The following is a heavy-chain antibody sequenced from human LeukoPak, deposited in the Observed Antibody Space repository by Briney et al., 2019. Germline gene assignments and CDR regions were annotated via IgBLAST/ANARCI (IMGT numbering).Heavy chain of an antibody. CDR1: GDSISSYY. Sequence: PSETLSLICTVSGDSISSYYLSWIRQPPGKGLEYIGYIDYRGTSDYNPSLKSRVTISLNTSKNQFSLRLTSVTAANTAVYFCARRHRGATSDLDWFDPWGQGTLVTVSP. CDR2: IDYRGTS. V-gene: IGHV4-59*08. J-gene: IGHJ5*02. D-gene: IGHD1-26*01. CDR3: ARRHRGATSDLDWFDP.